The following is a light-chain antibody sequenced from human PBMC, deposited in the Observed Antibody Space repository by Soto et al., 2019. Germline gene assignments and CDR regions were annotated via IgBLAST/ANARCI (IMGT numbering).Light chain of an antibody. J-gene: IGLJ1*01. V-gene: IGLV2-11*01. CDR3: CSYAGTYSSFV. CDR1: SSDVGGYNY. CDR2: DVS. Sequence: QSALTQPRSVSGSPGQSVTISCTGTSSDVGGYNYVSWYQEHPGRAPKLMIYDVSIRPSGVPDRFSGSKSGNTASLTISGLLAEDGADYYCCSYAGTYSSFVFGSGTKLTVL.